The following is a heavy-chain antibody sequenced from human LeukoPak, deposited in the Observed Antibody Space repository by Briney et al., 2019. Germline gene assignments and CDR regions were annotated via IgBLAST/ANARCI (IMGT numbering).Heavy chain of an antibody. V-gene: IGHV1-46*01. D-gene: IGHD6-6*01. CDR1: GYTFTSYY. Sequence: GASVKVSCKASGYTFTSYYIHWVRQAPGQGLEWMAIISPSGGSTTYAQKFQGRVTMTRDTSTSTVYMELSSLRSEDTAVYYCARAIAARSWFDPWGQGTLVTVSS. CDR2: ISPSGGST. CDR3: ARAIAARSWFDP. J-gene: IGHJ5*02.